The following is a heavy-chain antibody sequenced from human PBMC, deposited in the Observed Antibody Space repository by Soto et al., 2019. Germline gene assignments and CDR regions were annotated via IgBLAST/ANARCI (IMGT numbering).Heavy chain of an antibody. CDR3: ARGGLYAYYQDN. CDR2: LKGDGSMT. CDR1: GFTFSTYW. J-gene: IGHJ4*02. Sequence: EVQLVESGGGVVQPGESLRLSCTASGFTFSTYWLHWVRQVPGKGLVWLSRLKGDGSMTDYADSVKGRFTISRDNAENTLYLQMNGLRAEDTAIYYCARGGLYAYYQDNWGQGTLVTVSS. D-gene: IGHD3-16*01. V-gene: IGHV3-74*01.